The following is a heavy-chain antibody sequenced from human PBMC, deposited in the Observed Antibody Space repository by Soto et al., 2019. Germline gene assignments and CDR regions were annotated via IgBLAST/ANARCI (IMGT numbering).Heavy chain of an antibody. Sequence: QVHLVQSGAEVKKPGASVKVSCNGSGYTFTTYGITWVRQAPGQGLELMGWIGAHNGNTNYAQKLQGRVTVTSDTSTSTAYMELRSLRSDDTAVYYCARGRYGDYWGQGALVTVSS. CDR3: ARGRYGDY. CDR2: IGAHNGNT. V-gene: IGHV1-18*01. CDR1: GYTFTTYG. J-gene: IGHJ4*02. D-gene: IGHD1-1*01.